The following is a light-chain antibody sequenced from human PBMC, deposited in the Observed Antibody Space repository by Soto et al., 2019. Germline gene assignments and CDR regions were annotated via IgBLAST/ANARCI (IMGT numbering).Light chain of an antibody. Sequence: DLQMTQSPSSLSASVGDRVTITCRASQTISNYVNWYQQKAGKAPQLLIYGTSSLHGGVPSRFSGSGSGTEFTLTISSLQPEDFATYSCQQSYTTPHTFGQGTKVEI. CDR1: QTISNY. CDR2: GTS. CDR3: QQSYTTPHT. J-gene: IGKJ2*01. V-gene: IGKV1-39*01.